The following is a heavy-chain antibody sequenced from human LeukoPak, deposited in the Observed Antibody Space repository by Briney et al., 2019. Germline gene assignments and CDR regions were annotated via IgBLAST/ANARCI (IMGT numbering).Heavy chain of an antibody. CDR3: ARDKGTIFGVVKNYGMDV. J-gene: IGHJ6*02. V-gene: IGHV4-31*03. CDR2: IYYSGST. D-gene: IGHD3-3*01. Sequence: PSETLSLTCTVSGGSISSGGYYWSWIRQHPGKGLEWIGYIYYSGSTYYNPSLKSRVTISVDTSKNQFSRKLISVTAAGTAVYYCARDKGTIFGVVKNYGMDVWGQGTTVTVSS. CDR1: GGSISSGGYY.